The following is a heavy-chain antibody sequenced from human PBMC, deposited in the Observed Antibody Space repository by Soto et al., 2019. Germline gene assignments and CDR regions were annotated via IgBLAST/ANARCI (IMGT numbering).Heavy chain of an antibody. J-gene: IGHJ4*02. D-gene: IGHD3-10*01. CDR1: GFTFSSYA. V-gene: IGHV3-30-3*01. Sequence: GSLRLSCAASGFTFSSYAMHWVRQAPGKGLEWVAVISYDGSNKYYADSVKGRFTISRDNSKNTLYLQMNSLRAEDTAVYYCARDQRITMVRGVLHWGQGTLVTVSS. CDR2: ISYDGSNK. CDR3: ARDQRITMVRGVLH.